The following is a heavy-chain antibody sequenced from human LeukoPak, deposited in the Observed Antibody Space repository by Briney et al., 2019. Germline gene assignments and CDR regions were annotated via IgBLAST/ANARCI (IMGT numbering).Heavy chain of an antibody. CDR2: IKQDGGET. Sequence: PGGSLRLSCEGFGLTFSRDWMSWVRQAPGKGLEWVANIKQDGGETYYGDSVKGRFTISRDNAKNSLYLQMRSLRAEDTAVYYCARDGGSAMPFDSWGQGTLVTVSS. J-gene: IGHJ4*02. CDR3: ARDGGSAMPFDS. V-gene: IGHV3-7*01. CDR1: GLTFSRDW. D-gene: IGHD2-2*01.